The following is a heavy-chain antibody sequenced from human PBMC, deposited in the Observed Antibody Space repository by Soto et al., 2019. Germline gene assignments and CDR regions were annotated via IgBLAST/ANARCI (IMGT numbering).Heavy chain of an antibody. J-gene: IGHJ6*04. CDR2: INHSGST. V-gene: IGHV4-34*01. CDR1: GGSFSGYY. CDR3: ARGRQRITIFGVVIPLGMDV. Sequence: SETLSLTCAVYGGSFSGYYWSWIRQPPGKGLEWIGEINHSGSTNYNPSLKSRVTISVDTSKNQFSLKLSSVTAADTAVYYCARGRQRITIFGVVIPLGMDVWGKGTTVT. D-gene: IGHD3-3*01.